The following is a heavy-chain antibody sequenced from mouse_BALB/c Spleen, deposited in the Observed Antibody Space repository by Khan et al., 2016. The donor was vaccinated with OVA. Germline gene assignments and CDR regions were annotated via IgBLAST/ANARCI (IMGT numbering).Heavy chain of an antibody. D-gene: IGHD1-1*01. CDR2: IDPTTGYT. V-gene: IGHV1-7*01. Sequence: QVQLRQSGAELAKPGASVKMSCKASGYTFTNYWMHWVKQRPGQGLEWIGYIDPTTGYTEYNQTFKDKATLTADKSSSTAYMQLSSLTSEDSAVYYCTSNGSTYTWFVYWGQGTLVTVSA. J-gene: IGHJ3*01. CDR1: GYTFTNYW. CDR3: TSNGSTYTWFVY.